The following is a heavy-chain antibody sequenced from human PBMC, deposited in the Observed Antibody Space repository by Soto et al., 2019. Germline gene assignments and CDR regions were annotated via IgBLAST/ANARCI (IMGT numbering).Heavy chain of an antibody. D-gene: IGHD6-6*01. CDR1: GFTLSDHY. CDR3: TCWIAARCS. CDR2: TKNRSQRYTI. Sequence: EVQLVESGGDLVQPGGSLRLSCAASGFTLSDHYMDWVRQAPGKGLEWVARTKNRSQRYTIEYAASVKGRFTISRADSKNSLYLQMNSLKSDDTAVYYCTCWIAARCSWGQGTLVTVAS. V-gene: IGHV3-72*01. J-gene: IGHJ4*02.